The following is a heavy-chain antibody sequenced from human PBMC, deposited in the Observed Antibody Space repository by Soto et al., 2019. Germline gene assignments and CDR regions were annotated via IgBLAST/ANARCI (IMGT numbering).Heavy chain of an antibody. CDR1: GGSISSSSYY. CDR2: IYYSGST. V-gene: IGHV4-39*01. J-gene: IGHJ5*02. D-gene: IGHD6-13*01. Sequence: PSETLSLTCTVSGGSISSSSYYWGWIRQPPGKGLEWIGSIYYSGSTYYNPSLKSRVTISVDTSENQFSLKLSSVTAADTAVYYCARRSRRSAAGPPAGWFDPWGQGPLVTVSS. CDR3: ARRSRRSAAGPPAGWFDP.